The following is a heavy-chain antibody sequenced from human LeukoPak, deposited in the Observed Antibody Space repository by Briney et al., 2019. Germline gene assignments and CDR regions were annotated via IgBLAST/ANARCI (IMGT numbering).Heavy chain of an antibody. V-gene: IGHV1-8*01. CDR3: ARERGDCSSTSCYVSSSRWFDP. D-gene: IGHD2-2*01. CDR1: GYTFTSYD. J-gene: IGHJ5*02. CDR2: MNPNSGNT. Sequence: ASVKVSCKASGYTFTSYDINWVRQATGQGLEWMGWMNPNSGNTGYAQKFQGWVTMTRDTSISTAYMELSRLRSDDTAVYYCARERGDCSSTSCYVSSSRWFDPWGQGTLVTVSS.